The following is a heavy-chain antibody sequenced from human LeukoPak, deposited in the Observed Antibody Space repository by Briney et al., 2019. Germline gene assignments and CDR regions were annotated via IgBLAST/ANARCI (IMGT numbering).Heavy chain of an antibody. J-gene: IGHJ4*02. V-gene: IGHV3-30-3*01. Sequence: PGRSLRLSCAASGFTFDSYAMHWVRQAPGKGLEWVAVISYDGSKKYYADSVKGRFTISRDNSKSALYLQMNTLRPEDTAVHYCTRDLAVGGTWDYFDYWGQGTLVTVSS. CDR3: TRDLAVGGTWDYFDY. CDR2: ISYDGSKK. D-gene: IGHD2-15*01. CDR1: GFTFDSYA.